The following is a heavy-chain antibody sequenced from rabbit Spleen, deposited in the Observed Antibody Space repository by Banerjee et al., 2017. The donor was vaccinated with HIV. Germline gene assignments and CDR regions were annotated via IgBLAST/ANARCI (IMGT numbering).Heavy chain of an antibody. V-gene: IGHV1S45*01. Sequence: QEELEESGGGLVKPEGSLPLTCKASGFSFSDRDEMCWVSQSPGKGLEWIACINTATGKPVYATWAKGRFTISTTSSTTVTLQMTSLTAADTATYFCARDLAGAIGWNFYLWGPGTLVTVS. D-gene: IGHD4-1*01. CDR3: ARDLAGAIGWNFYL. CDR1: GFSFSDRDE. J-gene: IGHJ4*01. CDR2: INTATGKP.